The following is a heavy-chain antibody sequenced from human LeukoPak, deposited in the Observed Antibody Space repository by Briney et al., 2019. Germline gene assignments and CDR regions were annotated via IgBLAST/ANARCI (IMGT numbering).Heavy chain of an antibody. CDR1: GFTFDDYA. J-gene: IGHJ4*02. V-gene: IGHV3-9*01. D-gene: IGHD3-10*01. CDR3: AKDRDMVRGVIDY. CDR2: ISWNSGSI. Sequence: PGRSLRLSCAASGFTFDDYAMHWVRQAPGKGLEWVPGISWNSGSIGYADSVKGRFTISRDNAKNSLYLQMNSLRAEDTALYYCAKDRDMVRGVIDYWGQGTLVTVSS.